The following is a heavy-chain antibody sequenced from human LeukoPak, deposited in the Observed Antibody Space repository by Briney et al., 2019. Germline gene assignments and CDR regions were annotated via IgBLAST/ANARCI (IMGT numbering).Heavy chain of an antibody. V-gene: IGHV4-38-2*02. CDR1: GYSISSGYY. CDR2: IYHSGSA. D-gene: IGHD5-24*01. Sequence: SETLSLTCAVSGYSISSGYYWGWIRQPPGKGLEWIGSIYHSGSAYYNPSLKTRVTISLDTSKNQFSLKLSSVTAADTAVYYCAREEMGGIDYWGQGTLVTVSS. J-gene: IGHJ4*02. CDR3: AREEMGGIDY.